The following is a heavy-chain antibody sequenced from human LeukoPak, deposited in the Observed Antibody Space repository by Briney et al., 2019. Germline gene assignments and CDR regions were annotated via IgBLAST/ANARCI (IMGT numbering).Heavy chain of an antibody. V-gene: IGHV3-49*04. CDR2: IRNKANGGTT. CDR3: SRFYSSGWASGAFDI. D-gene: IGHD3-22*01. Sequence: GGSLRLSCTASGFTFSDYAVSWVRQAPGKGLEWIGFIRNKANGGTTEYAASVKGRFTISRDDSKTIAHLQMSSLKTEDTAVYYCSRFYSSGWASGAFDIWGQGTMVTVSS. J-gene: IGHJ3*02. CDR1: GFTFSDYA.